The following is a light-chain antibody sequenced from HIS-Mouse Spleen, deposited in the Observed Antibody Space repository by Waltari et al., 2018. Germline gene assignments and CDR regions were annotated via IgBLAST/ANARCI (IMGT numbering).Light chain of an antibody. Sequence: SYELTQPPSVSVSPGQTARITCSGDALPTKYAYWYQQKSGQAPVLVIYEDSKRPSGIPGIFSGSSSGTMATLTISGAQVEDEADYYCYSTDSSGNHRVFGGGTKLTVL. CDR2: EDS. J-gene: IGLJ2*01. CDR1: ALPTKY. V-gene: IGLV3-10*01. CDR3: YSTDSSGNHRV.